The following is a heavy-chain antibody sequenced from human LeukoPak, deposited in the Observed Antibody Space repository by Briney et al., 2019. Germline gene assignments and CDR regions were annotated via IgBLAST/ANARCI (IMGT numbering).Heavy chain of an antibody. CDR2: IHHSGST. CDR1: GGSISSSNW. J-gene: IGHJ4*02. Sequence: SETLSLTCAVSGGSISSSNWWNWVRQPPGKGLEWIGEIHHSGSTHYNPSLKSRVTISVDKSKNQFSLKLSSVTAADTAVYYCATRGSGWYQDYWGQGTLVTVSS. V-gene: IGHV4-4*02. D-gene: IGHD6-19*01. CDR3: ATRGSGWYQDY.